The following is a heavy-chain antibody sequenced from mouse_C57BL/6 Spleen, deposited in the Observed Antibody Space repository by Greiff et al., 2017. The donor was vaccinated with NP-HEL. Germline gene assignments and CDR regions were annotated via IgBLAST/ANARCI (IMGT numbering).Heavy chain of an antibody. CDR2: IYPGDGDT. CDR1: GYAFSSYW. Sequence: QVQLQQSGAELVKPGASVKISCKASGYAFSSYWMNWVKQRPGKGLEWIGQIYPGDGDTNYNGKFKGKATLTADKSSSTAYMQLSSRTSEDSAVYCGAREGDSSGYPYYWGQGTTLTVSS. D-gene: IGHD3-2*02. J-gene: IGHJ2*01. CDR3: AREGDSSGYPYY. V-gene: IGHV1-80*01.